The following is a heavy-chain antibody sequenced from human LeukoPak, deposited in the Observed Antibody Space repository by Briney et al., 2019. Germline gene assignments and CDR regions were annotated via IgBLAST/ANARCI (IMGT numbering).Heavy chain of an antibody. V-gene: IGHV3-30*19. CDR1: GFTFSSYG. D-gene: IGHD2-2*01. J-gene: IGHJ4*02. Sequence: PGGSLRLSCAASGFTFSSYGMHWVRQAPGKGLEWVAVISYDGSNKYYADSVKGRFTISRDNAKNSLYLQMNSLRAEDTALYYCAKAQERDIVVVPAAIGYWGQGTLVTVSS. CDR2: ISYDGSNK. CDR3: AKAQERDIVVVPAAIGY.